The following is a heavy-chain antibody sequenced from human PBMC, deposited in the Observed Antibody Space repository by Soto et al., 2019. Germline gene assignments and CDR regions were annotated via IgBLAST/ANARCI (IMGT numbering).Heavy chain of an antibody. J-gene: IGHJ4*02. Sequence: VQLLESGGGLVQPGGSLRLSCLVSGFTLGPYGVPWVRQVPGKGLEWVPGFSGGSGTTHYRDSVKGRFTISRDDPRSTVYLQMNSLGVDDTAVYYCTRWNGYGDHWGRGTLVTVSS. CDR2: FSGGSGTT. D-gene: IGHD1-1*01. V-gene: IGHV3-23*01. CDR1: GFTLGPYG. CDR3: TRWNGYGDH.